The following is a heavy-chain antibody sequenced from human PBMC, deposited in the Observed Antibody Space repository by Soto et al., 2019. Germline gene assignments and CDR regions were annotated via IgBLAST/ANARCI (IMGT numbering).Heavy chain of an antibody. CDR2: INHSGGT. CDR1: GGSLSNYY. CDR3: ASPYYDSWTDYGRLPMDV. D-gene: IGHD3-3*01. J-gene: IGHJ6*02. Sequence: SETLSLTCAVYGGSLSNYYWTWIRQPPGKGLEWIGEINHSGGTNYNPSLKSRVTISIDTSRSQFSLKLTSVTAADTAVYYCASPYYDSWTDYGRLPMDVWGQGTTVTVSS. V-gene: IGHV4-34*01.